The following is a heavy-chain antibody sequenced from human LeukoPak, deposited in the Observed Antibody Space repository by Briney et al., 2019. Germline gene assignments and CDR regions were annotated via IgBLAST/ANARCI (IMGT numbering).Heavy chain of an antibody. V-gene: IGHV1-2*04. CDR1: GYTFTGYY. J-gene: IGHJ4*02. Sequence: ASVKVSCKASGYTFTGYYMHWVRQAPGQGLEWMGWINPNSGGTNYAQKFQGWVTMTRDTSISTAHMELSRLRSDDTAVYYCARDYCSSTSCLFDYWGQGTLVTVSS. D-gene: IGHD2-2*01. CDR2: INPNSGGT. CDR3: ARDYCSSTSCLFDY.